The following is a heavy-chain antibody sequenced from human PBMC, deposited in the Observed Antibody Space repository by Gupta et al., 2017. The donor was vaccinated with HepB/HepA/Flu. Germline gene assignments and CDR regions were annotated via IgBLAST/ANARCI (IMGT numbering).Heavy chain of an antibody. Sequence: EVQLVQSGGGLVEPGGSLRLTCVVSGFPFNNAWMSWVRQAPGKGLEWVGRIKRTADGATTDYATAVIGRFSISRDDSKNSLSLQMNSLKTDDTAVYYCITWYFAVEGTMHWGQGDLVAVSS. CDR1: GFPFNNAW. J-gene: IGHJ4*02. V-gene: IGHV3-15*01. CDR3: ITWYFAVEGTMH. CDR2: IKRTADGATT. D-gene: IGHD4/OR15-4a*01.